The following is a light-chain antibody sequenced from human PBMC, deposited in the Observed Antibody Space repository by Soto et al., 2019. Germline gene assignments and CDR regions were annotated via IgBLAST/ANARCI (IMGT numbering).Light chain of an antibody. V-gene: IGKV1-33*01. CDR3: QQYDILVT. J-gene: IGKJ4*01. CDR1: QDISNY. CDR2: DAS. Sequence: DIQMTQSPSSLSASVGDRVTITCQASQDISNYLNWYQQKPGKAPKLLIYDASNLETGVPPRFSGSGSGTDFSFTISSLQPEDAATYYCQQYDILVTFGGGTKVEIK.